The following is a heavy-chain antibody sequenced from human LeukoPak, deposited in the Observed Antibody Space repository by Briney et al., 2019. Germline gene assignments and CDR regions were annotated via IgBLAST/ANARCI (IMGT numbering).Heavy chain of an antibody. D-gene: IGHD6-19*01. CDR3: ARHSSSAWYYYFDY. Sequence: SETLSLTCTVSGGSISNSNYYWGWIPQPPGKGLEWIGGAYYSGTTYYSPSLKSRVTISVDTSRNHFSLNLNSVTAADTAVYYCARHSSSAWYYYFDYWGQGSFVTVSS. CDR1: GGSISNSNYY. CDR2: AYYSGTT. V-gene: IGHV4-39*01. J-gene: IGHJ4*02.